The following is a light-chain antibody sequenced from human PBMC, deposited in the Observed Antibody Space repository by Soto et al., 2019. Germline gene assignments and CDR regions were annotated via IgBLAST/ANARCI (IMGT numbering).Light chain of an antibody. CDR1: QGISTY. CDR2: PAS. J-gene: IGKJ5*01. Sequence: DIHVNLSPAFLSASIGDRVTITCRASQGISTYLAWYQQKPGKAPKLLIYPASTLQSGVSSRFSGSGSGTEFTLTISSLQPEDLATYYCQQLHTYNTFGHGTRLEIK. CDR3: QQLHTYNT. V-gene: IGKV1-9*01.